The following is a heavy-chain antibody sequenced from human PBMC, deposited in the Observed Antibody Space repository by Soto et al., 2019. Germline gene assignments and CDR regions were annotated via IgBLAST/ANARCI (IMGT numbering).Heavy chain of an antibody. CDR3: ARGDNEGAFDI. V-gene: IGHV3-33*01. CDR1: GFTFSSYG. CDR2: IWYDGSNK. Sequence: GGSLRLSCAASGFTFSSYGMHWVRQAPGKGLEWVAVIWYDGSNKYYADSVKGRFTISRDNSKNTLYLQMNSLRAEDTAVYYCARGDNEGAFDIWGQGTMVTVSS. J-gene: IGHJ3*02. D-gene: IGHD1-1*01.